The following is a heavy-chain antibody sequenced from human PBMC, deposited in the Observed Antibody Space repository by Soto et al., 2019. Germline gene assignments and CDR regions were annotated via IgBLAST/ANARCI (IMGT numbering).Heavy chain of an antibody. CDR1: GFTFDDYT. D-gene: IGHD6-13*01. V-gene: IGHV3-43*01. CDR2: ISWDGGST. CDR3: AKDISGYSSSWYGMDV. J-gene: IGHJ6*02. Sequence: GGSLRLSCAASGFTFDDYTMHWVRQAPGKGLEWVSLISWDGGSTYYADSVKGRFTISRDNSKNSLYLQMNSLRTEDTALYYCAKDISGYSSSWYGMDVWGQGTTVTVSS.